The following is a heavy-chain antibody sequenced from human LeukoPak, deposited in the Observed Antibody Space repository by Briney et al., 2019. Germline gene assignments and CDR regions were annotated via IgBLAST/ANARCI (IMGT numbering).Heavy chain of an antibody. V-gene: IGHV2-5*08. Sequence: TLSLTCTVSGGSISSYYWSWIRQPPGKALEWLALIYWDDDKRYSPSLKSRLTITKDTSKNQVVLTMTNMDPVDTATYYCAHRAFSSWSWCFDYWGQGTLVTVSS. CDR2: IYWDDDK. D-gene: IGHD6-6*01. J-gene: IGHJ4*02. CDR1: GGSISSYYW. CDR3: AHRAFSSWSWCFDY.